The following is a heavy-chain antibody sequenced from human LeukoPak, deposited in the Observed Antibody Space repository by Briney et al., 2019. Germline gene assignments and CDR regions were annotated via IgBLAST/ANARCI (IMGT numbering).Heavy chain of an antibody. CDR3: ARGRGPRRYYYYMDV. D-gene: IGHD3-10*01. Sequence: PSETLSLTCTVSGGSISSSSYYWGWIRQPPGKGLEWIGSIYYSGSTYYNPSLKSRVTISVDTSKNQFSLKLSSVTAADTAVYYCARGRGPRRYYYYMDVWGKGTTVTVSS. V-gene: IGHV4-39*01. J-gene: IGHJ6*03. CDR1: GGSISSSSYY. CDR2: IYYSGST.